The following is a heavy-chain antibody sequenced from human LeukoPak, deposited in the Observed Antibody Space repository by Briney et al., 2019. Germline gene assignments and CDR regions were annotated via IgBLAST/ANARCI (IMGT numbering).Heavy chain of an antibody. D-gene: IGHD6-19*01. CDR2: INPNSGGT. Sequence: ASVKVSCKASGGTFSSYAISWVRQAPGQGLEWMGWINPNSGGTNYAQKFQGWVTMTRDTSISTAYMELSRLRSDDTAVYYCAREGGQWLGKYYYYYGMDVWGQGTTVTVSS. J-gene: IGHJ6*02. V-gene: IGHV1-2*04. CDR1: GGTFSSYA. CDR3: AREGGQWLGKYYYYYGMDV.